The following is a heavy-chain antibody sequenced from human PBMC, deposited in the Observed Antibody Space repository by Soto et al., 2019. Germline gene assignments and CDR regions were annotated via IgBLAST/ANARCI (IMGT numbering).Heavy chain of an antibody. J-gene: IGHJ6*02. CDR3: ARVDIVDYYYGMDV. CDR1: GGSISSYY. CDR2: IYYSGST. Sequence: SSETLSLTCTVSGGSISSYYWSWIRQPPGKGLEWIGYIYYSGSTNYNPSLKSRVTISVDTSKNQFSLKLSSVTAADTAVYYCARVDIVDYYYGMDVWGQGTTVTVSS. D-gene: IGHD5-12*01. V-gene: IGHV4-59*01.